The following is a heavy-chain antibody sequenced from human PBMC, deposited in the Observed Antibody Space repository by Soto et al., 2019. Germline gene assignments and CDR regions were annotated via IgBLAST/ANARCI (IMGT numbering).Heavy chain of an antibody. D-gene: IGHD3-10*01. J-gene: IGHJ4*02. V-gene: IGHV1-46*01. CDR3: ARNHYGPDY. Sequence: GASVKVSCKASGYTFTNFQMHWVRQAPGQGLEWMGIINPSGLITTYAQKFRGRVTMTRDTSTRTAYMELSSLRSEDTAVYYCARNHYGPDYWGQGTLVTVSS. CDR2: INPSGLIT. CDR1: GYTFTNFQ.